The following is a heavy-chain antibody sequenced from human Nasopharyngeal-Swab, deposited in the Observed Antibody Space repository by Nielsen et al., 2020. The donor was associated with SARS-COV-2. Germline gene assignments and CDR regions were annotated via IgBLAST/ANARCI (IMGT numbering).Heavy chain of an antibody. V-gene: IGHV3-48*03. J-gene: IGHJ3*02. CDR1: GFTFSSYE. CDR2: ISSSGSTI. CDR3: APPAGDAFDI. D-gene: IGHD6-13*01. Sequence: GGSLRLSRAASGFTFSSYEMNWVRQAPGKGLEWVSYISSSGSTIYYADSVKGRFTISRDNAKTSLYLQMNSLRAEDTAVYYCAPPAGDAFDIWGQGTMVTVSS.